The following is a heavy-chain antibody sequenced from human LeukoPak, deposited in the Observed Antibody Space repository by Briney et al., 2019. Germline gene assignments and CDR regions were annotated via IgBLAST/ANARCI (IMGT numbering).Heavy chain of an antibody. CDR3: ARGDVAVVDLYYFDY. V-gene: IGHV3-33*01. CDR1: GFTFSSYG. J-gene: IGHJ4*02. D-gene: IGHD4-23*01. CDR2: IWYDGSNK. Sequence: GGSLRLSCAASGFTFSSYGMHWVRQAPGKGLEWVAVIWYDGSNKYYADSVRGRFTISRDNSKNTLYLQINSLRAEDTAVYYCARGDVAVVDLYYFDYWGQGTLVTVSS.